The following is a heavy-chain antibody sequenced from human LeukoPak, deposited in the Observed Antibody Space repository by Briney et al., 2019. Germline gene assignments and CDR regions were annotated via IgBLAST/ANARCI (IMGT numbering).Heavy chain of an antibody. CDR3: AREPILCDDYVWGSYRCGYFDY. CDR1: GFTFSNYA. V-gene: IGHV3-23*01. CDR2: ISGSDGSS. D-gene: IGHD3-16*02. J-gene: IGHJ4*02. Sequence: GGSLRLSCAASGFTFSNYAMSWVRQAPGKGLEWVSGISGSDGSSYYADSVKGRFTISRDNSKNTLYLQMNSLRAEDTAVYYCAREPILCDDYVWGSYRCGYFDYWGQGTLVTVSS.